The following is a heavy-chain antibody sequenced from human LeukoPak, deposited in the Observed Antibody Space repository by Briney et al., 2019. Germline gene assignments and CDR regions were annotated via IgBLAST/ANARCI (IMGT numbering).Heavy chain of an antibody. CDR2: INTNTGNP. V-gene: IGHV7-4-1*02. J-gene: IGHJ4*02. D-gene: IGHD2-2*01. CDR1: GYTFTTYG. Sequence: GASVKVSCKASGYTFTTYGINWVRQAPGQGLEWMGWINTNTGNPTNAQGFTGRLVFSLDTSVSTAYLQISGLKADDTAIYYCARAVGYCNSNSCYLGYWGQGTLVTVSS. CDR3: ARAVGYCNSNSCYLGY.